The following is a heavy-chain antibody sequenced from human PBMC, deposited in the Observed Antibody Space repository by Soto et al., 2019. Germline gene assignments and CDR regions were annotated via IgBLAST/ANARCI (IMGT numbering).Heavy chain of an antibody. CDR3: AREQITMVRGVQVHYYYSGMDV. V-gene: IGHV1-69*13. CDR1: GGTFSSYA. CDR2: IIPIFGTA. Sequence: SVKVSCKASGGTFSSYAISWVRQAPGQGLEWMGGIIPIFGTANYAQKFQGRVTITADESTSTAYMELSSLRYEDTAVYYCAREQITMVRGVQVHYYYSGMDVWGQGNTVTVSS. J-gene: IGHJ6*02. D-gene: IGHD3-10*01.